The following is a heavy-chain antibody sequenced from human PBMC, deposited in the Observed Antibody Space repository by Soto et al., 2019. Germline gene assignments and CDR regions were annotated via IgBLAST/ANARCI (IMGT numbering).Heavy chain of an antibody. D-gene: IGHD3-10*01. V-gene: IGHV3-53*01. CDR1: GFSVRTNY. J-gene: IGHJ4*02. CDR2: FESGGSI. CDR3: ARGSKDSYPGSRIFDF. Sequence: PGGSLRLSCAASGFSVRTNYMSWVRQAPGKGLDWVSVFESGGSIYYADSVRGRFTISRDNSKNTLYLQMSSLRAEDSAVYYCARGSKDSYPGSRIFDFWGRGTLVTVSS.